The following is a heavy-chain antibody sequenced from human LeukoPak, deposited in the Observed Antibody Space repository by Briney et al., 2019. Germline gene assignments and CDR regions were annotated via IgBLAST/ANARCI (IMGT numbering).Heavy chain of an antibody. CDR3: ARSPSGWHPYYFDY. D-gene: IGHD2-15*01. V-gene: IGHV4-34*01. CDR2: INHSGST. CDR1: GGSFSGYY. Sequence: SETLSLTCAVYGGSFSGYYWSWIRQPPGKGLEWIGEINHSGSTNYNPSLKSRVTISVDTSKNQFSLKLSSVTAADTAVYHCARSPSGWHPYYFDYWGQGTLVTVSS. J-gene: IGHJ4*02.